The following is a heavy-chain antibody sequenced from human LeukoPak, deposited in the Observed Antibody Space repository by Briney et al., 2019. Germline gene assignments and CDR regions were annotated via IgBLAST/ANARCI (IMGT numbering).Heavy chain of an antibody. V-gene: IGHV3-23*01. Sequence: GGSLRLSCAASGFTFSSYAMSWVRQAPGKGLEWVSSISGSGVSTYYADSVKGRFTISRDNSKNTLHVQMSYLTAEDTAIYYCAKEPGYSSSWPDYWGQGTLVTVSS. D-gene: IGHD6-13*01. J-gene: IGHJ4*02. CDR1: GFTFSSYA. CDR3: AKEPGYSSSWPDY. CDR2: ISGSGVST.